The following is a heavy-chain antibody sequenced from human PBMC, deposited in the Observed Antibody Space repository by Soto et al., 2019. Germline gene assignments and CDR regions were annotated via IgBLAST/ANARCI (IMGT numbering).Heavy chain of an antibody. D-gene: IGHD2-2*03. CDR2: ISSSSSYI. Sequence: GGSLRLSCAASGFTFSSYSMNWVRQAPGKGLEWVSSISSSSSYIYYADSVKGRFTISRDNAKNSLYLQMNSLRAEDTAVYYCARPLGYCNSINCWHAFDIWGQGTMVTVAS. V-gene: IGHV3-21*01. CDR1: GFTFSSYS. J-gene: IGHJ3*02. CDR3: ARPLGYCNSINCWHAFDI.